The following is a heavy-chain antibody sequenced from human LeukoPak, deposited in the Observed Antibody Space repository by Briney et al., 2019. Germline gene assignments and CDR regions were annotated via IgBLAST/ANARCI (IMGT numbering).Heavy chain of an antibody. CDR1: GYTXTGYY. V-gene: IGHV1-2*02. J-gene: IGHJ2*01. Sequence: ASVKVSCKASGYTXTGYYMHWVRQAPGQGLEWMGRINPNSGGTNYAQKFQGRVTMTRDTSISTAYMELSRLRSDDTAVYYCARPGVLWFGGDWYFDLWGRGTLVTVSS. CDR3: ARPGVLWFGGDWYFDL. CDR2: INPNSGGT. D-gene: IGHD3-10*01.